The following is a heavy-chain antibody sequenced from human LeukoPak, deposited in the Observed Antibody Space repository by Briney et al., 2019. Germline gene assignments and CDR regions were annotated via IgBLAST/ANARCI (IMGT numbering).Heavy chain of an antibody. CDR1: GFTFSDYT. D-gene: IGHD5-12*01. V-gene: IGHV3-33*01. CDR3: ARSSYDIVATKNDTFDI. CDR2: IWYDGSNK. J-gene: IGHJ3*02. Sequence: GRSLRLSCVASGFTFSDYTMHWVRQAPGKGLEWVAVIWYDGSNKNYADSVKGRFTISRDNSKNTLYLQMNSLGAEDTAVYYCARSSYDIVATKNDTFDIWGQGTMVTVAS.